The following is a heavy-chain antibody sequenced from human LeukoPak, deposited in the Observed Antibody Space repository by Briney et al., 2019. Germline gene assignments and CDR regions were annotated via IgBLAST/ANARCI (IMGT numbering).Heavy chain of an antibody. Sequence: SETLSLTFTVSGGSIISGSYFWGWIRQPPGKGLEWIGNIYYSGATYYNPSLKSRVTISVDTSKNQFSLKLSSVTAADTAVYYCARDGRFWSGYLDFRGQGTLVTVSS. CDR1: GGSIISGSYF. CDR2: IYYSGAT. J-gene: IGHJ4*02. V-gene: IGHV4-39*07. CDR3: ARDGRFWSGYLDF. D-gene: IGHD3-3*01.